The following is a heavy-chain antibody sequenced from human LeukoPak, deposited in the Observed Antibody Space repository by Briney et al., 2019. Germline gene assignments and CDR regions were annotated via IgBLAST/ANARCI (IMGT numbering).Heavy chain of an antibody. Sequence: SVKVSCKASGGTFSSYTISWVRQAPGRGLEWMGRIIPILGIANNATKFQGRVTITADKSTSTAYMELSSLRSEDTAVYYCARLNYYDSSGPFDYWGQGTLVTVSS. CDR1: GGTFSSYT. V-gene: IGHV1-69*02. CDR2: IIPILGIA. CDR3: ARLNYYDSSGPFDY. D-gene: IGHD3-22*01. J-gene: IGHJ4*02.